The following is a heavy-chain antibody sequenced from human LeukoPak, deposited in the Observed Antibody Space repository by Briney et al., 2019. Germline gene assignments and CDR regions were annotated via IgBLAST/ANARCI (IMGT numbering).Heavy chain of an antibody. V-gene: IGHV3-30*18. Sequence: PGRSLRLSCAASGFTFRNYGMHWVRQAPGKGLEWVAVISYDGSNKYYADSVKGRFTISRDNSKNTFYLQMISLRAEDTAVYYCAKDGGLTVTTHDAFDIWGQGTMVTVSS. J-gene: IGHJ3*02. CDR2: ISYDGSNK. CDR3: AKDGGLTVTTHDAFDI. CDR1: GFTFRNYG. D-gene: IGHD4-17*01.